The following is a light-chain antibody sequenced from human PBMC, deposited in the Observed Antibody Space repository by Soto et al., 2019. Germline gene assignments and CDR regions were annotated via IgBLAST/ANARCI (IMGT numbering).Light chain of an antibody. Sequence: QSVLTQPASVSGSPGQSITISCTGTSSDVGGYNSVSWYQQHSDKAPKLMIYDVSNRPSGVSNRVSGSKSGNTASLTISGLQAEDEADYYCSSKTSSTTVVFGGGTKLTVL. J-gene: IGLJ3*02. CDR2: DVS. CDR1: SSDVGGYNS. CDR3: SSKTSSTTVV. V-gene: IGLV2-14*01.